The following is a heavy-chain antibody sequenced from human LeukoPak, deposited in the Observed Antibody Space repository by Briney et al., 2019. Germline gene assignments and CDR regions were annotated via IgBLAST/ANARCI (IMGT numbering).Heavy chain of an antibody. CDR3: ARENPRPHDFWSGNLDY. J-gene: IGHJ4*02. Sequence: SETLSLTCTVSGGSISSYYWSWIRQPAGKGLEWIGRIYTSGSTNYNPSLKSRVTMSVDTSKNQFSLKLSSVTAADTVVYYCARENPRPHDFWSGNLDYWGQGTLVTVSS. D-gene: IGHD3-3*01. CDR2: IYTSGST. V-gene: IGHV4-4*07. CDR1: GGSISSYY.